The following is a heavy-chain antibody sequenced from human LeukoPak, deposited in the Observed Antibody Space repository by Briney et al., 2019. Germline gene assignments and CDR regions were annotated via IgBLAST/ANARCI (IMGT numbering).Heavy chain of an antibody. CDR1: GYTFTGYY. Sequence: GASVKVSCKASGYTFTGYYMHWVRQAPGQGLEWIGWINPNSGGTNYAQKFQGRVTMTRDTSISTAYMELSRLRSDDTAVYYCARGLLGGSGGSCYYYWGQGTLVTVSS. V-gene: IGHV1-2*02. J-gene: IGHJ4*02. CDR2: INPNSGGT. CDR3: ARGLLGGSGGSCYYY. D-gene: IGHD2-15*01.